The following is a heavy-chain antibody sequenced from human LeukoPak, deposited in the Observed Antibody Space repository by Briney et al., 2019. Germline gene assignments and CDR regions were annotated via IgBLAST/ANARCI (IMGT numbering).Heavy chain of an antibody. V-gene: IGHV4-38-2*02. CDR2: IYHSGST. CDR1: GYSISSGYY. J-gene: IGHJ4*02. D-gene: IGHD2-2*02. CDR3: ARGDCSSTSCYTGY. Sequence: PSETLSPTCTVSGYSISSGYYWGWIRQPPGKGLEWIGSIYHSGSTYYNPSLKSRVTISVDTSKNQFSLKLSSVTAADTAVYYCARGDCSSTSCYTGYWGQGTLVTVSS.